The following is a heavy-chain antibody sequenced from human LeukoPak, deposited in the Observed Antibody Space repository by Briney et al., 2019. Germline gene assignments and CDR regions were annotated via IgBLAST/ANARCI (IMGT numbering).Heavy chain of an antibody. CDR2: VYTSGIT. V-gene: IGHV4-4*07. CDR1: GGFISSYY. Sequence: SETLSLTCTVSGGFISSYYWSWIRQPAGKGLEWIGRVYTSGITNYNPSLKSRITMSVDTSKNQFSLKLTSVTAADTAVYYCARHNGFDRGYYYYMDVWGKGTTVTVSS. CDR3: ARHNGFDRGYYYYMDV. D-gene: IGHD3-9*01. J-gene: IGHJ6*03.